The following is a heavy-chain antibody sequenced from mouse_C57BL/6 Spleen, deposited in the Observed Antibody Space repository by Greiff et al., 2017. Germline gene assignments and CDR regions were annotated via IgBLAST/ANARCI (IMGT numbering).Heavy chain of an antibody. CDR1: GYSITSGYY. V-gene: IGHV3-6*01. CDR2: ISYDGSN. CDR3: ATDLWYFDV. J-gene: IGHJ1*03. Sequence: DVKLVESGPGLVKPSQSLSLTCSVTGYSITSGYYWNWIRQFPGNKLEWMGYISYDGSNNYNPSLKNRISITRDTSKNQFFLKLNSVTTEDTATYYCATDLWYFDVWGTGTTVTVSS.